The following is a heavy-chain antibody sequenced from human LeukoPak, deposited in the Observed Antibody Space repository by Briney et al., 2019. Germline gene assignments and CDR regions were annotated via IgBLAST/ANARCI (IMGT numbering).Heavy chain of an antibody. CDR1: GFTFSSYA. D-gene: IGHD5-18*01. Sequence: GGSLRLSCAASGFTFSSYAMSWVRQAPGKGLEWVSAISGSGGSTYYADSVKGRFTISRDSSKNTLYLQMNSLGAEDTAVYYCAKDPVDTAMVIGYWGQGTLVTVSS. CDR2: ISGSGGST. V-gene: IGHV3-23*01. CDR3: AKDPVDTAMVIGY. J-gene: IGHJ4*02.